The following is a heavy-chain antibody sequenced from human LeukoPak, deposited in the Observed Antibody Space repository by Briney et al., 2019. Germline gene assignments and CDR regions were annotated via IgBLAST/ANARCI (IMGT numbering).Heavy chain of an antibody. J-gene: IGHJ4*02. CDR1: GGSISSYY. V-gene: IGHV4-4*07. D-gene: IGHD6-13*01. CDR3: AREQHSSSWSRSGLDY. Sequence: PSETLSLTCTVSGGSISSYYWSWIRQPAGKGLEWIGRIYTSGSTNYNPSLKSRVTMSVDTSKNQFSLKLSSVTAADTAVYYCAREQHSSSWSRSGLDYWSQGTLVTVSS. CDR2: IYTSGST.